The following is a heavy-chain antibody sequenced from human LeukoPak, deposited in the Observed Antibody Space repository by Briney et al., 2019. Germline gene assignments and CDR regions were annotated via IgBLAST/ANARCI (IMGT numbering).Heavy chain of an antibody. CDR2: MNPNSGNT. CDR1: GYTFTSYD. D-gene: IGHD1-26*01. Sequence: GASVKVSCKASGYTFTSYDINWVRQATGQGLEWMGWMNPNSGNTGYAQKFQGRVTMTRNTSMSTAYMELSSLRSEDTAVYYCARMGGSYFYYYYGMDVWGQGTTVTVSS. J-gene: IGHJ6*02. V-gene: IGHV1-8*01. CDR3: ARMGGSYFYYYYGMDV.